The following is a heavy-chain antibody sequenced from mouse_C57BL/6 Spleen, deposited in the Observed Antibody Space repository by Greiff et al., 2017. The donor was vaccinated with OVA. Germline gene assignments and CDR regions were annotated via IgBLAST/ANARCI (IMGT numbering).Heavy chain of an antibody. Sequence: EVQRVESGGGLVKPGGSLKLSCAASGFTFSSYAMSWVRQTPEKRLEWVATISDGGSYTYYPDNVKGRFTISRDNAKNNLYLQMSHLKSEDTAMYYCARDRDYDSTREFAYWGQGTLVTVSA. D-gene: IGHD2-4*01. CDR1: GFTFSSYA. J-gene: IGHJ3*01. CDR3: ARDRDYDSTREFAY. CDR2: ISDGGSYT. V-gene: IGHV5-4*01.